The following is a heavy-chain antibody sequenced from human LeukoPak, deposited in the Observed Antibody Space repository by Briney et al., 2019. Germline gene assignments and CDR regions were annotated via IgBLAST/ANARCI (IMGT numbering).Heavy chain of an antibody. CDR1: GFTVSTIY. CDR3: ARGGVGMYYFDF. CDR2: IFSGGNT. V-gene: IGHV3-53*01. Sequence: GGSLRLSCAASGFTVSTIYMTWVRQAPGKGLEWVSVIFSGGNTYYADSVQGRFTISRDNSKNMLYLQMNGLRADGTAVYYCARGGVGMYYFDFWGQGTLVTVSS. J-gene: IGHJ4*02. D-gene: IGHD2-21*01.